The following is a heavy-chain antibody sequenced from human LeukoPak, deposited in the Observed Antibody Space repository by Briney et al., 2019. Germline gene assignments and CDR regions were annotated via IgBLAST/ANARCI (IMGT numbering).Heavy chain of an antibody. D-gene: IGHD3-22*01. CDR2: IRYDGSNK. CDR3: AKSTIVVVPGDYFDY. Sequence: GGSLRLSCAASGFTFSSYGMHWVRQAPGKGLEWVAFIRYDGSNKYYADSVKGRFTISRDNSKNTLYLQMNSLRAEDTAVYYCAKSTIVVVPGDYFDYWGQGTLVTVSS. J-gene: IGHJ4*02. CDR1: GFTFSSYG. V-gene: IGHV3-30*02.